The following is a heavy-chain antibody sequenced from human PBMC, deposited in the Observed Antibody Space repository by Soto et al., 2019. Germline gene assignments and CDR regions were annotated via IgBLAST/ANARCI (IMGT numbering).Heavy chain of an antibody. V-gene: IGHV4-59*01. CDR3: ARTYSSGRLTYYFDY. CDR2: IYYSGST. CDR1: GGSISRYY. D-gene: IGHD6-19*01. Sequence: PSETLSLTCTVSGGSISRYYWSWIRQPPGKGLEWIGYIYYSGSTNYNPSLKSRVTISVDTSKNQFSLKLSSVTAADTAVYYCARTYSSGRLTYYFDYWGQGTLVTVSS. J-gene: IGHJ4*02.